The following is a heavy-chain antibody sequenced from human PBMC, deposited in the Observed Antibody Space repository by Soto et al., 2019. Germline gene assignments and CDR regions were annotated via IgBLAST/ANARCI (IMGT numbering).Heavy chain of an antibody. J-gene: IGHJ6*03. D-gene: IGHD6-6*01. Sequence: GGSLRLSCAASGFTFSSYSMNWVRQAPGKGLEWVSSISSSSSYIYYADSVKGRFTISRDNAKNSLYLQMNSLRAEDTAVYYCARDQGSEYSSSSGWDYYYYYMDVWGKGTTVTVSS. CDR3: ARDQGSEYSSSSGWDYYYYYMDV. CDR2: ISSSSSYI. V-gene: IGHV3-21*01. CDR1: GFTFSSYS.